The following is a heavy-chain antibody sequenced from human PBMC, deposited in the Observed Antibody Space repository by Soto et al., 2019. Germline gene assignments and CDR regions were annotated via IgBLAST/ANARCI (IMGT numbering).Heavy chain of an antibody. CDR2: ININRGDV. V-gene: IGHV1-18*01. J-gene: IGHJ4*01. CDR1: GHSSAHNG. Sequence: GXSVKVSCKASGHSSAHNGISWVRRAPGQGLEWMGWININRGDVNHAPKFQGRVTLTTDTSTTTAYMELRSLRLDDTAVYFCATDDMNRGRFDFWGHGTLVTVSS. CDR3: ATDDMNRGRFDF.